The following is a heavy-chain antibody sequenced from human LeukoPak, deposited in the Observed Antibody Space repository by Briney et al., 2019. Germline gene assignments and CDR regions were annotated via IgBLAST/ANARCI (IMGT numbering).Heavy chain of an antibody. CDR3: ARGQVAYYDILTGSSGMNWFDP. V-gene: IGHV4-61*01. J-gene: IGHJ5*02. D-gene: IGHD3-9*01. Sequence: SETLSLTCTVSGGSVSSGSYYWSWIQQPPGKGLEWIGYIFYSGSTNYNPSLESRVTISVDTSKNQFSLKLSSVTAADSAVYYCARGQVAYYDILTGSSGMNWFDPWGQGTLVTVSS. CDR2: IFYSGST. CDR1: GGSVSSGSYY.